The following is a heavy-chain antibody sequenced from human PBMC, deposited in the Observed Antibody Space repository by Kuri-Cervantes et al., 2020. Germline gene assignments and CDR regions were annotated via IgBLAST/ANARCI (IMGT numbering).Heavy chain of an antibody. D-gene: IGHD5-18*01. V-gene: IGHV3-53*01. CDR3: ARGSGYRFVDY. J-gene: IGHJ4*02. CDR2: IYSGGST. Sequence: GGSLRLSCAASGFTFSAYAMNWVRQSPGKGLEWVSVIYSGGSTYYADSVKGRFTISRDNSKNTLYLQMNSPRAEDTAVYYCARGSGYRFVDYWGQGTLVTVSS. CDR1: GFTFSAYA.